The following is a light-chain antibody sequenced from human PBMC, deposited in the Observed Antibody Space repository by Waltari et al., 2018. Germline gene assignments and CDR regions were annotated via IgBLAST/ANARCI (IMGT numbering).Light chain of an antibody. CDR1: SSNIGSNP. Sequence: QSVLTQPPSASGTPGQRVTISCSGRSSNIGSNPVNWYQQLPGTAPKLLIYSNNQRPSGVPDRFSGSKSGTSASLAISGLQSEDEADYYCAAWDDSLNGRVVFGGGTKLTVL. CDR2: SNN. J-gene: IGLJ2*01. CDR3: AAWDDSLNGRVV. V-gene: IGLV1-44*01.